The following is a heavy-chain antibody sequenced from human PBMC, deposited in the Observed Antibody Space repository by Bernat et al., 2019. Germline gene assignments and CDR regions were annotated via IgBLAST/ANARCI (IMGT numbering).Heavy chain of an antibody. CDR3: ARGLYGDRFY. CDR2: IYSGGHT. CDR1: GFTVSNSY. V-gene: IGHV3-66*01. J-gene: IGHJ4*02. D-gene: IGHD4-17*01. Sequence: EVQLVESGGGLVQAGGSLRLSCAASGFTVSNSYMPWVRQAPGKGLEWVSVIYSGGHTYYADSVKGRFTISRDNFQNTLDLQMNSLRAEDTAVYYCARGLYGDRFYWGQGTLVTVSS.